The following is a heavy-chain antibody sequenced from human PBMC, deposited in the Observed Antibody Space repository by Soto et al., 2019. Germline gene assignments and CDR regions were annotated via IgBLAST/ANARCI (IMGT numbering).Heavy chain of an antibody. V-gene: IGHV4-39*07. J-gene: IGHJ6*02. D-gene: IGHD5-18*01. CDR2: FYDRRST. CDR1: GHSIFRTSTN. Sequence: PSETLSLTRTVSGHSIFRTSTNWHWICYSQGQRLEGIGSFYDRRSTYYNLSLKSRVTISVDTSKNQCSLKLSSVTAADTAVYYCARVRKAVRYSSSGYCYYGKDIWSQGTTVTVSS. CDR3: ARVRKAVRYSSSGYCYYGKDI.